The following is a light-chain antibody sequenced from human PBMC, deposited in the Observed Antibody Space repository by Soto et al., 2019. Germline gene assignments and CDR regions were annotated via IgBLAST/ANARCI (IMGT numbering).Light chain of an antibody. Sequence: EIVLTQSPGTLSLSQGERATLSCRASQSVSSSYLAWYQKKPGQAPRLVIYGASSRATGIPDRFSGIVSGTDFNLTLRRLETEDFAVYECQQSGSSRITFGPWTRLEI. V-gene: IGKV3-20*01. CDR1: QSVSSSY. CDR3: QQSGSSRIT. J-gene: IGKJ5*01. CDR2: GAS.